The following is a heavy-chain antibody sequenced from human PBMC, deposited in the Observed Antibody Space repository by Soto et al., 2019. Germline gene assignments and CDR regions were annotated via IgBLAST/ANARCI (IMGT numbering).Heavy chain of an antibody. D-gene: IGHD6-19*01. CDR2: IVVGSGNT. CDR3: ARDQGIAVAVFDY. J-gene: IGHJ4*02. CDR1: GFTFTSSA. V-gene: IGHV1-58*01. Sequence: SVKVSCKASGFTFTSSAVQWVRQARGQRLEWIGWIVVGSGNTNYAQKFQERVTIIRDMSTSTAYMELSSLRSEDTAVYYCARDQGIAVAVFDYWGQGALVTVSS.